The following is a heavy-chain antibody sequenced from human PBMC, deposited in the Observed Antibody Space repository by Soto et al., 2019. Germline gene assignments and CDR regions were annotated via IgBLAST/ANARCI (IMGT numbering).Heavy chain of an antibody. J-gene: IGHJ3*02. CDR3: ARDLYCSGGGCYSTDDAFDI. CDR2: INPSGGST. CDR1: GYTFTSYY. V-gene: IGHV1-46*01. D-gene: IGHD2-15*01. Sequence: ASVKVSCKASGYTFTSYYMHWVRQAPGQGLEWMGIINPSGGSTSYAQKFQGRVTMTRDTSTSTVYMELSSLRSEDTAVYYCARDLYCSGGGCYSTDDAFDIWGQGTMVTVSS.